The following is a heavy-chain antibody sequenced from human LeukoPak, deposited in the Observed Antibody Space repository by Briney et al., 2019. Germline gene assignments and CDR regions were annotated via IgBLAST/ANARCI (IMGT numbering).Heavy chain of an antibody. V-gene: IGHV4-4*07. CDR1: GASISSYY. Sequence: PSETLFLTCTVSGASISSYYWSWIRQPAGEGLEWIGRIFPSGRTNYNPSLKSRVNISVDKSKNQFSLKLSSVTAADTAVYYCARDGGSSESYSKFGTKWFDPWGQGTLVTVSS. CDR2: IFPSGRT. J-gene: IGHJ5*02. D-gene: IGHD1-26*01. CDR3: ARDGGSSESYSKFGTKWFDP.